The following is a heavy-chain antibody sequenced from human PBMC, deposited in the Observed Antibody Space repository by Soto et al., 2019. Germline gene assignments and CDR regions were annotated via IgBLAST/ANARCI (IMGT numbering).Heavy chain of an antibody. CDR1: GFTFSSYA. Sequence: QVQLVESGGGVVQPGRSLRLSCAASGFTFSSYAMHWVRQAPGKGLEWVAVISYDGSNKYYADSVKGRFTISRDNSKNALYLQMNSLRAEDTAVYYCARDRGGSSWYYFDYWGQGTLVTVSS. J-gene: IGHJ4*02. D-gene: IGHD6-13*01. CDR2: ISYDGSNK. V-gene: IGHV3-30-3*01. CDR3: ARDRGGSSWYYFDY.